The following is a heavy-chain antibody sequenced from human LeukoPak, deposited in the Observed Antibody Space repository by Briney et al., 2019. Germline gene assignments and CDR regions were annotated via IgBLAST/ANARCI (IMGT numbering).Heavy chain of an antibody. D-gene: IGHD3-22*01. CDR2: IKYDGSEK. CDR1: GFTFSTYG. Sequence: GRSLRLSCAASGFTFSTYGLHWVRQAPGKGLEWVANIKYDGSEKYYVDSVKGRFTISRDNAKNSLYVQMNSLSVEDTAVYYCATYSSLNAREFQHWGQGTLVTVSS. V-gene: IGHV3-7*01. J-gene: IGHJ1*01. CDR3: ATYSSLNAREFQH.